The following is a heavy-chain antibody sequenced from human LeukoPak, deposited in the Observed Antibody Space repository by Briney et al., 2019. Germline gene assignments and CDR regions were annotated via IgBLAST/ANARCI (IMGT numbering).Heavy chain of an antibody. V-gene: IGHV4-39*07. CDR3: ARGYDDSSGYYYPPFDY. D-gene: IGHD3-22*01. J-gene: IGHJ4*02. Sequence: SETLSLTCTVSGGSISSSSYYWGWIRQPPGKGLEWIGSIYYSGSTYYNPSFKSRVTIPVDTSKNQFSLKLSSVTAADTAVYYCARGYDDSSGYYYPPFDYWGQGTLVTVSS. CDR1: GGSISSSSYY. CDR2: IYYSGST.